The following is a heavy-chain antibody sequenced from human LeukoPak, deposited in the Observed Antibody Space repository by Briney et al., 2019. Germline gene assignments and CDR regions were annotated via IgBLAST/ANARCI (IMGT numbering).Heavy chain of an antibody. CDR2: IFYSGST. D-gene: IGHD3-10*01. CDR3: ARDFFNYYGSGSYSIHGMDV. CDR1: GGSISSSSYY. V-gene: IGHV4-39*02. Sequence: PSETLSLTCTVSGGSISSSSYYWGWIRQPPGKGLEWIGSIFYSGSTYYNPSLKSRVTISVDTSKNQFSLKLSSVTAADTAVYYCARDFFNYYGSGSYSIHGMDVWGQGITVIVSS. J-gene: IGHJ6*02.